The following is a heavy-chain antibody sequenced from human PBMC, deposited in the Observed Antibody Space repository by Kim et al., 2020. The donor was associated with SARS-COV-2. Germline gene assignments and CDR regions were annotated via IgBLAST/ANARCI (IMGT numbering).Heavy chain of an antibody. CDR2: ISYDGSNK. V-gene: IGHV3-30-3*01. J-gene: IGHJ4*02. CDR3: ASGVGVVAGFDY. Sequence: GGSLRLSCAASGFTFSSYAMHWVRQAPGKGLEWVAVISYDGSNKYYADSVKGRFTISRDNSKNTLYLQMNSLRAEDTAVYYCASGVGVVAGFDYWGQGTLVTVSS. CDR1: GFTFSSYA. D-gene: IGHD2-15*01.